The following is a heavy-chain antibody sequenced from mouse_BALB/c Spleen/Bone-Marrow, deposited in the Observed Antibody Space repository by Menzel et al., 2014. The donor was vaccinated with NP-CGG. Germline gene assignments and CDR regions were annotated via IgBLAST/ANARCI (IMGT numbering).Heavy chain of an antibody. J-gene: IGHJ2*01. CDR3: ARGGISVDY. V-gene: IGHV1-80*01. CDR2: IYPGDGDT. CDR1: GYVFSTYW. Sequence: LVESGAELVRPGSSVKISCESSGYVFSTYWINWVKQRPGQGLEWIGQIYPGDGDTDYNGKFKGKATLTADKSSNTAYMQLSSLTSEDSAVYLSARGGISVDYWGQGTTLTVSS.